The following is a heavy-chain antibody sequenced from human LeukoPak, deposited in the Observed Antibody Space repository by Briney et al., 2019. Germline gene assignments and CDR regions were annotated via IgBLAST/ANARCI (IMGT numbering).Heavy chain of an antibody. D-gene: IGHD3-3*01. CDR3: ARERQNKDFWSGGDY. Sequence: GGSLRLSCAASGFTFKNYAMTWFRQAPGKGPEWVSSLSGSGETTYYAHSVMDRFTISRDNSMDTLFLQMNTLRPEDTAVYYCARERQNKDFWSGGDYWGQGTLVTVSS. V-gene: IGHV3-23*01. CDR1: GFTFKNYA. J-gene: IGHJ4*02. CDR2: LSGSGETT.